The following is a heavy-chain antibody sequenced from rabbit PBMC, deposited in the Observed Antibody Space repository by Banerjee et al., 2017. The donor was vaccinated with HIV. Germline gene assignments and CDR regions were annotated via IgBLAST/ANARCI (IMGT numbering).Heavy chain of an antibody. CDR3: ARAGYPGYDGADYFVL. CDR1: GFSFSGNYY. CDR2: IYISSGIT. D-gene: IGHD7-1*01. Sequence: QEQLEESGGDLVKPGASLTLACTASGFSFSGNYYMCWVRQAPGKGLQWIGCIYISSGITYYASWAKGRFTISKSSSTTVTLQMTSLTAADTATYFCARAGYPGYDGADYFVLWGPGTLVTVS. V-gene: IGHV1S45*01. J-gene: IGHJ4*01.